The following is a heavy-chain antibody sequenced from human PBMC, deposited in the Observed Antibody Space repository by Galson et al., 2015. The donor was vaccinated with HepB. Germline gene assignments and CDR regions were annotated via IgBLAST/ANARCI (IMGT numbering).Heavy chain of an antibody. CDR3: AKTGYCSGGSCYPSPGYFDY. V-gene: IGHV3-30-3*02. CDR1: GFTFSSYA. D-gene: IGHD2-15*01. Sequence: SLRLSCAASGFTFSSYAMHWVRQAPGKGLEWVAVISYDGSNKYYADSVKGRFTISRDNSKNTLYLQMNSLRAEDTAVYYCAKTGYCSGGSCYPSPGYFDYWGQGTLVTVSS. CDR2: ISYDGSNK. J-gene: IGHJ4*02.